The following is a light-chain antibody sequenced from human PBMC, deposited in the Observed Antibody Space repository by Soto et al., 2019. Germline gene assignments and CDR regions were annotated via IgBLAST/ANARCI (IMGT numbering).Light chain of an antibody. J-gene: IGLJ2*01. V-gene: IGLV2-8*01. Sequence: QSALTQPPSASGSPGQSVTISCTGTSSDVGGYNYVSWYQQHPGKAPKLMIYEVSKRPSGVPDRFSGSKSGNTASLTVSGLQAEDEADYYCSSYAGSNKFLFGGGTKLTV. CDR1: SSDVGGYNY. CDR2: EVS. CDR3: SSYAGSNKFL.